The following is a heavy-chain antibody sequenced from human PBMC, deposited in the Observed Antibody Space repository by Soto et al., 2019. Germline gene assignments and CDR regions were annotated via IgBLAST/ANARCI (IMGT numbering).Heavy chain of an antibody. D-gene: IGHD3-9*01. CDR1: GYTFTNYD. Sequence: ASVKVSCKASGYTFTNYDINWVRQATGQGLEWMGWMNPDSGNTGYAQNFQGRVTMTRNTSISTAYMELSSLRSEDTAMYYCARVKSYDILTGYSMWFDPWGQGTLVTVSS. V-gene: IGHV1-8*01. J-gene: IGHJ5*02. CDR2: MNPDSGNT. CDR3: ARVKSYDILTGYSMWFDP.